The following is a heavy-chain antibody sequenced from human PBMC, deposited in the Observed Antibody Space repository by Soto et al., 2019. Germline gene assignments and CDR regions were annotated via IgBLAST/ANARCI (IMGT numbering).Heavy chain of an antibody. CDR1: GFTFTSSA. Sequence: QMQLVQSGPEVKKPGTSVKVSCKASGFTFTSSAVQWVRQARRQRLEWIGWIVVGSGNTNYAQKFQERGTITRDMSTSTAYMELGSLRSEDTAVYYGAAPTKPQYGGNTFDLWGRGTLVTVSS. D-gene: IGHD2-15*01. V-gene: IGHV1-58*01. J-gene: IGHJ2*01. CDR2: IVVGSGNT. CDR3: AAPTKPQYGGNTFDL.